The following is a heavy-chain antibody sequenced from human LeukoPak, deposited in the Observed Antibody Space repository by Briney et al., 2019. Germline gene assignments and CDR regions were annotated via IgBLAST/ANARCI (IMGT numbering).Heavy chain of an antibody. J-gene: IGHJ4*02. CDR3: ARDYR. CDR2: IKQDGSEK. CDR1: GFTFNNYW. Sequence: PGGSLRLSCAASGFTFNNYWMSWVRQAPGKGLEWVANIKQDGSEKYYVDSVKGRFTISRDNAKNSVYLHMDSLRAEDTAVYYCARDYRWGQGTLVTVSS. V-gene: IGHV3-7*05.